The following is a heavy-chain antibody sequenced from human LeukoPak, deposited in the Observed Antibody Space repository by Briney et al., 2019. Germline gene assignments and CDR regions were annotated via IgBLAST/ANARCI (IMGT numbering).Heavy chain of an antibody. CDR1: GFIFSDYG. D-gene: IGHD1/OR15-1a*01. V-gene: IGHV3-30*02. Sequence: PGGSLRLSCAASGFIFSDYGIHWVRQAPGKGLEWVAFIRFDGSSKYYTDSVKGRFTISRDNSRNTVYLQMNSLRVEDTAVYYCAKEGTASKPSDLDYWGQGTPVTVSS. CDR3: AKEGTASKPSDLDY. J-gene: IGHJ4*02. CDR2: IRFDGSSK.